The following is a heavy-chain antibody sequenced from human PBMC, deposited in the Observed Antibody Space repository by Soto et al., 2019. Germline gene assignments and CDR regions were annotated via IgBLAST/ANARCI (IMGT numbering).Heavy chain of an antibody. V-gene: IGHV1-69*02. CDR1: GDTFNFYT. D-gene: IGHD3-10*01. J-gene: IGHJ4*02. CDR3: ATSYGSGYRAFDS. CDR2: INPILSMS. Sequence: VQLVQSGADVQRPGSSVRVSCKASGDTFNFYTINWVRQAPGQGLQWMGRINPILSMSNYAPRFQGRVTMNADKSTSTAYMELSSLRSEDTAMYYCATSYGSGYRAFDSWGQGALVTVSS.